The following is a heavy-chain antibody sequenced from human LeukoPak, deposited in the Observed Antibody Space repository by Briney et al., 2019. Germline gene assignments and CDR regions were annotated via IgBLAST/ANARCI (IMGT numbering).Heavy chain of an antibody. CDR2: ISGSGGST. V-gene: IGHV3-23*01. CDR1: GFTFSSYG. J-gene: IGHJ4*02. CDR3: AKDYGDNGFGDY. D-gene: IGHD4-17*01. Sequence: GGSLRLSCAASGFTFSSYGMSWVRQAPGKGLEWVSAISGSGGSTYYADSMKGRFTISRDNSKNTLYLQMHSLRAEDTAVYYCAKDYGDNGFGDYWGQGTLVTVSS.